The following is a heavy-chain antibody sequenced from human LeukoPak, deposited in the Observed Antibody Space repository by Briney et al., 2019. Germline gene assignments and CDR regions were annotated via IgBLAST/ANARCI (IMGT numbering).Heavy chain of an antibody. Sequence: GSLRLSCAASGFSFTACSMNWVRQAPGRGLEWISYIGPGGDIYYADSVTGRFTVSRDTAKNSLYLQMNGLKVEDTAVYYCARRFDSWGQGTLVTVSS. CDR1: GFSFTACS. V-gene: IGHV3-48*01. CDR2: IGPGGDI. J-gene: IGHJ4*02. CDR3: ARRFDS.